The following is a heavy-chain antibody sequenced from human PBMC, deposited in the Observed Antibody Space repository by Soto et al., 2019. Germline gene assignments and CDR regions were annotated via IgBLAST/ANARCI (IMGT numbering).Heavy chain of an antibody. CDR3: ARKAWTRLDY. V-gene: IGHV4-4*02. Sequence: QLQLQESGPGLVKPSGTLSLTCGVPGGSLSTPVWWSWVRLPPGKGLEWIGEVFHSGSANYNPSLQSRVTISLDKSTNQFSLRLSSVTAADTAVYYCARKAWTRLDYWGQGALVTVSS. D-gene: IGHD1-1*01. CDR1: GGSLSTPVW. CDR2: VFHSGSA. J-gene: IGHJ4*02.